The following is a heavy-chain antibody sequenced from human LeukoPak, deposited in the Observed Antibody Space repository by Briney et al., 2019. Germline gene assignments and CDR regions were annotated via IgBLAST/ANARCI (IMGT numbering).Heavy chain of an antibody. CDR2: ISGSGGST. J-gene: IGHJ4*02. Sequence: GWSLRLSCAASGSTFSTYAMSWVRQAPGKGLEWVSAISGSGGSTYYADSVKGRFTISRDNSKNTLYLQMNSLRAEDTAVYYCAKMRGSSGWLFDYWGQGTLVTVSS. CDR3: AKMRGSSGWLFDY. CDR1: GSTFSTYA. D-gene: IGHD6-19*01. V-gene: IGHV3-23*01.